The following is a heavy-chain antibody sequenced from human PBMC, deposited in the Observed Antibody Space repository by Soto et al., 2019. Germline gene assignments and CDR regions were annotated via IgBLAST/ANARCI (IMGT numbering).Heavy chain of an antibody. Sequence: QVQLVQSGAAVKKPGASVKVSCKVPGYTFTSSYMRWVRQARGQGLEWMGRINPSGGRKSYAQKFQGRVTMTRDKSTSTVYMERSSLRSQDTAVYYCARGHGGYSGDGDDYWGQGTLVTVSS. CDR3: ARGHGGYSGDGDDY. J-gene: IGHJ4*02. CDR2: INPSGGRK. D-gene: IGHD5-12*01. V-gene: IGHV1-46*01. CDR1: GYTFTSSY.